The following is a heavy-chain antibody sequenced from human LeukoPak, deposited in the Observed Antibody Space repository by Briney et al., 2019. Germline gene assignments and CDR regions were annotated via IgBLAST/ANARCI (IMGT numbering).Heavy chain of an antibody. CDR1: GFTFSSYA. Sequence: GGSLRLSCAASGFTFSSYAMGWVRQAPGKGLEWVGRIKSKTDGGTTDYAAPVKGRFTISRDDSKNTLYLQMNSLKTEDTAVYYCTTNEVGAYFDYWGQGTLVTVSS. J-gene: IGHJ4*02. V-gene: IGHV3-15*01. D-gene: IGHD3-16*01. CDR3: TTNEVGAYFDY. CDR2: IKSKTDGGTT.